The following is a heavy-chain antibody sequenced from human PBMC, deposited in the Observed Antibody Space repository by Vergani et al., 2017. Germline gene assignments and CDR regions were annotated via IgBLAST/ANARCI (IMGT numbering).Heavy chain of an antibody. CDR3: ATKSCGTPGWQIGYFRE. D-gene: IGHD2-15*01. V-gene: IGHV3-30*03. CDR2: ISYDGTKK. Sequence: QVHLVESGGGVVQPGRSLRLSCVVSGFTSSYYGMHWVRQAPGTGREWVAVISYDGTKKYYADSVKGRFTISRDNSKSTLYLQMNSLRTEDTAVYYCATKSCGTPGWQIGYFREWGQGTLVTVSS. CDR1: GFTSSYYG. J-gene: IGHJ1*01.